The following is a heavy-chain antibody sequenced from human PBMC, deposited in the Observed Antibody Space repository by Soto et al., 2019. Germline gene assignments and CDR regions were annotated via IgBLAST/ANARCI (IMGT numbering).Heavy chain of an antibody. D-gene: IGHD6-13*01. CDR1: GGSISSFH. V-gene: IGHV4-59*01. CDR2: IYYSGSS. CDR3: ARGDSTTHGDSFDI. Sequence: SETLSLTCIVSGGSISSFHWSWIRQPPGKGLEWIGYIYYSGSSNYNSSLKSRVTISVDTPKNQFSLQLTYVTAADTAVYYCARGDSTTHGDSFDIWGQGTMVTVSS. J-gene: IGHJ3*02.